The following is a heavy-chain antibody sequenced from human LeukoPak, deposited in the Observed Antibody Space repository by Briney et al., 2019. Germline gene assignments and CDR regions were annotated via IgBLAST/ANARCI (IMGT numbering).Heavy chain of an antibody. CDR1: GGSFSGYY. CDR3: ARQSARDSSGWYGRAYYFDY. Sequence: SETLSLTCAVYGGSFSGYYWSWIRQPPGKGLEWIGEINHSGSTNYNPSLKSRVTISVDTSKNQFSLKLSSVTAADTAVYYCARQSARDSSGWYGRAYYFDYWGQGTLLTVSS. CDR2: INHSGST. V-gene: IGHV4-34*01. J-gene: IGHJ4*02. D-gene: IGHD6-19*01.